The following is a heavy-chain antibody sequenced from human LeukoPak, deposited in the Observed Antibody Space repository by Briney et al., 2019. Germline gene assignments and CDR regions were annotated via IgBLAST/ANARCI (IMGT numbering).Heavy chain of an antibody. CDR2: INPNSGGT. CDR1: GYTFTGYY. D-gene: IGHD3-22*01. CDR3: ASGRGYCYDSSGSKSPYDY. Sequence: GASVKVSCKASGYTFTGYYMHWVRQAPGQGLEWMGWINPNSGGTNYAQKFQGRVTMTRDTSISTAYMELSRLRSDDTAVYYCASGRGYCYDSSGSKSPYDYWGQGTLVTVSS. J-gene: IGHJ4*02. V-gene: IGHV1-2*02.